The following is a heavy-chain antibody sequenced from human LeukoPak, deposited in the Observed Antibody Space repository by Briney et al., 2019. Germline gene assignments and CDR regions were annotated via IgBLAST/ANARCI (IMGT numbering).Heavy chain of an antibody. CDR2: ITTDGGAT. CDR1: GFTFSSYT. Sequence: PGGSLRLSCAASGFTFSSYTMHWVHRAPGKGLEYVSSITTDGGATYYANSVRGRFTISRDNSKNNLYLQMGSLRAEDMAVYYCARDLSGSYAFEIWGQGTMVAVSS. V-gene: IGHV3-64*01. D-gene: IGHD3-16*01. J-gene: IGHJ3*02. CDR3: ARDLSGSYAFEI.